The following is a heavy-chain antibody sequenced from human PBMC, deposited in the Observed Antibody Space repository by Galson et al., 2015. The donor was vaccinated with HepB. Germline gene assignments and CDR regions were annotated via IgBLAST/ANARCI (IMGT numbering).Heavy chain of an antibody. J-gene: IGHJ4*02. CDR2: IKSKSDCVTT. D-gene: IGHD3-10*01. CDR1: GFTFTKAW. V-gene: IGHV3-15*01. Sequence: SLRLSFSASGFTFTKAWMSWVRQAPGKGLEWVGRIKSKSDCVTTLYAAPVKGSFTTSSYDAKNTLYLQMNSLPRYDTALYFCVTDTTGSREYWGQGTLVTVSS. CDR3: VTDTTGSREY.